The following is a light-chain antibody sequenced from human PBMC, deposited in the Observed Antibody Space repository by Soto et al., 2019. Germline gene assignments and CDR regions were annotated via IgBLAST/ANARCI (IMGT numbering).Light chain of an antibody. Sequence: EIVLTQSPATLSLSPGERATLSCCARQRVSSFLAWYQQKPGQAPRLLIYDASNSATGIPARISGSGSGTDFTRTISSLEPEDFAVYYCQHRSNWYTFGQGTKLEIK. CDR1: QRVSSF. V-gene: IGKV3-11*01. CDR3: QHRSNWYT. J-gene: IGKJ2*01. CDR2: DAS.